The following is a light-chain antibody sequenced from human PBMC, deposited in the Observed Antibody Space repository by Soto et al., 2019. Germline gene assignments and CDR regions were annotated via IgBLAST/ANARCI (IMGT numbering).Light chain of an antibody. Sequence: DIPLTQSPSFVSASVGDRVTITCRASQGISGYLAWYQQKPGKAPKLLIYAASTLESGVPSIFSGSGSGTEFTLTISSLQPEDFATYYCQQLNSYPLTFGGGTKVEIK. CDR1: QGISGY. V-gene: IGKV1-9*01. CDR2: AAS. J-gene: IGKJ4*01. CDR3: QQLNSYPLT.